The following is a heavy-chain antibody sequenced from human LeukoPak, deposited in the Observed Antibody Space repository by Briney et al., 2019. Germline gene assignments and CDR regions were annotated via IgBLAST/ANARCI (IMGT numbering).Heavy chain of an antibody. J-gene: IGHJ4*02. Sequence: SETLSLTCTVSGGSISSSSYYWGWIRQPPGKGLEWIGSIYYSGSTYYHPSLKSRVTISVDTSKNQFSLKLSSVTAADTAVYYCASRLHYDFWSGYFTGRWGQGTLVTVSS. CDR3: ASRLHYDFWSGYFTGR. CDR2: IYYSGST. CDR1: GGSISSSSYY. D-gene: IGHD3-3*01. V-gene: IGHV4-39*01.